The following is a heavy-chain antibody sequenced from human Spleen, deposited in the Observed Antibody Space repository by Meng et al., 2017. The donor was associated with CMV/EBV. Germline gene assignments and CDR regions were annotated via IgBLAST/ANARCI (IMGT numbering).Heavy chain of an antibody. CDR3: ASSSSWRNWFDP. V-gene: IGHV4-59*01. Sequence: SETLSLTCSVSGGSFGNYHWSWVRQSPGKGLEWIGYIYYSGSTNYNPSLKSRVTISVDTSKNQFSLKLSSVTAADTAVYYCASSSSWRNWFDPWGQGTLVSVSS. D-gene: IGHD6-13*01. CDR2: IYYSGST. CDR1: GGSFGNYH. J-gene: IGHJ5*02.